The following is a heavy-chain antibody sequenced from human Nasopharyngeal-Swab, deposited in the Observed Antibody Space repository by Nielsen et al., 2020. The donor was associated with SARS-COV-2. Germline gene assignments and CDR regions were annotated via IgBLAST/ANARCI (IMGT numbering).Heavy chain of an antibody. CDR3: ARGNGAFDY. CDR2: INHSGST. D-gene: IGHD4-17*01. V-gene: IGHV4-34*01. J-gene: IGHJ4*02. CDR1: GGSFSGYY. Sequence: SETLSLTCAVYGGSFSGYYWSWIRQPPGKGLEWIGEINHSGSTNYNPSLKSRVTISVDTSKNQFSLKLSSVIAADTAVYYCARGNGAFDYWGQGTLVTVSS.